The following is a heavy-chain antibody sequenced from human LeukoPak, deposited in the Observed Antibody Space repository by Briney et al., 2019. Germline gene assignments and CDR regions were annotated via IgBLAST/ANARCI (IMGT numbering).Heavy chain of an antibody. CDR1: GFTFSSYA. J-gene: IGHJ4*02. CDR3: ARGALSGEMATLQSPDFDY. CDR2: ISYDGSNK. V-gene: IGHV3-30*04. Sequence: GGSLRLSCAASGFTFSSYAMHWVRQAPCKGLEWVAVISYDGSNKYYADSVKGRFTISRDNSKNTLYLQMNSLRAEDTAVYYCARGALSGEMATLQSPDFDYWGQGTLVTVSS. D-gene: IGHD5-24*01.